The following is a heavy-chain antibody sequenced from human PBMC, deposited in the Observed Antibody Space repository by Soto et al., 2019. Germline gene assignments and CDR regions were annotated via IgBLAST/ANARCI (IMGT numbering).Heavy chain of an antibody. CDR2: IYYNGAT. Sequence: QVQLQESGPGLVKPSETLSLTCTVSGGSVSSGSYYWTWIRQSPGKGLEWVGYIYYNGATSYNPSLKSRVTISRDTSKNQFSLKLTSGTDADTAVYYCARNDAACDIWGQGTMVSVSS. J-gene: IGHJ3*02. V-gene: IGHV4-61*01. CDR3: ARNDAACDI. CDR1: GGSVSSGSYY.